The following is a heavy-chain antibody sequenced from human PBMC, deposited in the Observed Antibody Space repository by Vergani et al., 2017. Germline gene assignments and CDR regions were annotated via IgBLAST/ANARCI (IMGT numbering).Heavy chain of an antibody. CDR3: AKDLGTSSGGGWFHP. CDR1: GFTSAGYA. J-gene: IGHJ5*02. V-gene: IGHV3-9*02. CDR2: ISWNSNSI. Sequence: EVQLWQSEGAVVQPGRSLRLSCVASGFTSAGYAMHWVRHAPGKGLEWVSGISWNSNSIGYADSVKGRFTISRDNAKNSLYLQMNSLRAEDTSLYYCAKDLGTSSGGGWFHPWCQGTLVTVSS. D-gene: IGHD6-6*01.